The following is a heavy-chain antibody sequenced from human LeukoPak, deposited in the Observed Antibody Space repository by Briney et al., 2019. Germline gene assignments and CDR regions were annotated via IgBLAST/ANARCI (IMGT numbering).Heavy chain of an antibody. CDR1: GFTFSTYT. J-gene: IGHJ4*02. CDR3: AKRLRIWFGESLPDY. D-gene: IGHD3-10*01. V-gene: IGHV3-64*01. Sequence: GGSLRLSCAASGFTFSTYTMHWVRQAPGKGLEYVSSISGNGGSREYANSVKGRFTISRDNSRNTLYLQMGSLRAEDTAVYYCAKRLRIWFGESLPDYWGQGTLVTVSS. CDR2: ISGNGGSR.